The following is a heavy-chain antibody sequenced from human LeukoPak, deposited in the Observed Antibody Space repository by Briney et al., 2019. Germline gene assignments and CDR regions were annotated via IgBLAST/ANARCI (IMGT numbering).Heavy chain of an antibody. V-gene: IGHV3-30*18. J-gene: IGHJ4*02. CDR1: FSSYG. Sequence: FSSYGMHXVRQAPGKGLEXVAFMSYHGSNNSYSASVNGLFPISRDNSKNTLYLQMNSLRAEDTAVYYCAKNRDDWLLNYFDYWGQGTLVTVSS. D-gene: IGHD3-9*01. CDR3: AKNRDDWLLNYFDY. CDR2: MSYHGSNN.